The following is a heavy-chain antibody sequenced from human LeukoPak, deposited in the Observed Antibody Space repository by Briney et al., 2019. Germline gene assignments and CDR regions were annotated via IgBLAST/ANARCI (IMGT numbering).Heavy chain of an antibody. CDR1: GISLSNYA. D-gene: IGHD3-10*01. CDR3: AKRGVVIRGILVIGYHQEAYHYDY. J-gene: IGHJ4*02. V-gene: IGHV3-23*01. Sequence: GGSLRLSCVVSGISLSNYAMTWVRQAPGKGLEWVSYISERGGSTTYADSVKGRFTISRDTSLNTLYLQMSSLRAEDTAVYFCAKRGVVIRGILVIGYHQEAYHYDYWGQGVLVTVSS. CDR2: ISERGGST.